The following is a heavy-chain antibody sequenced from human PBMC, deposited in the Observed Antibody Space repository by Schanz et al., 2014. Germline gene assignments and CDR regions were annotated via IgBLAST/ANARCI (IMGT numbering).Heavy chain of an antibody. CDR2: INPGNGGA. V-gene: IGHV1-2*06. J-gene: IGHJ4*02. Sequence: QVQLVQSGAEVKKPGASVKVSCKASGYTFTGHHMHWVRQAPGQGLEWMGRINPGNGGANFAEKFQGRVAMTSDTSISTAFMELSGLTSDDTATYFCARARYTGYDCSGYWGQGTLLIVSS. CDR3: ARARYTGYDCSGY. D-gene: IGHD5-12*01. CDR1: GYTFTGHH.